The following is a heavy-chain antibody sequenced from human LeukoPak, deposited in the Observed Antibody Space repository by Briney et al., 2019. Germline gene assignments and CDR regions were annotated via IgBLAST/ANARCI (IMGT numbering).Heavy chain of an antibody. CDR2: IHTSWTT. Sequence: SETLSLTCTVSGGSMSSYCWNFIRQPAGKGLEWIGRIHTSWTTYYNPSLKTRVTMSVDTSRNQFSLRLTSVTAADTAVYYCARGDYYDGGGRNWFDPWGQGTLVTVSS. J-gene: IGHJ5*02. CDR1: GGSMSSYC. D-gene: IGHD3-16*01. V-gene: IGHV4-4*07. CDR3: ARGDYYDGGGRNWFDP.